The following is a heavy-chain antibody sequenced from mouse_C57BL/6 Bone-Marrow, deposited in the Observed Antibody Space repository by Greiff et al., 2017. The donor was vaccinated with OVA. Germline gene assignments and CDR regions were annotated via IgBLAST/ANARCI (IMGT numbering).Heavy chain of an antibody. J-gene: IGHJ1*03. CDR2: ISSGGSYT. V-gene: IGHV5-6*01. D-gene: IGHD2-4*01. CDR3: ASPFMIRPLWYFDV. CDR1: GFTFSSYG. Sequence: EVKLMESGGDLVKPGGSLKLSCAASGFTFSSYGMSWVRQTPDKRLEWVATISSGGSYTYYPASVKGRFTISRDNATNPLYLQMSSLQSKSTAMYYCASPFMIRPLWYFDVWGTGTTVTVSS.